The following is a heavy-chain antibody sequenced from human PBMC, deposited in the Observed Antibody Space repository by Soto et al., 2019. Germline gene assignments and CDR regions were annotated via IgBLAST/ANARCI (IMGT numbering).Heavy chain of an antibody. CDR2: ISYDGSNK. Sequence: GGSLRLSCAASGFTFSSYGMHWVRQAPGKGLEWVAVISYDGSNKYYEDSVKGRFTISRDNSKNTLYLQMNSLRAEDTAVYYCAKDFFWGYSDSSGLGGFDYWGQGTLFTVSS. D-gene: IGHD3-22*01. V-gene: IGHV3-30*18. CDR3: AKDFFWGYSDSSGLGGFDY. CDR1: GFTFSSYG. J-gene: IGHJ4*02.